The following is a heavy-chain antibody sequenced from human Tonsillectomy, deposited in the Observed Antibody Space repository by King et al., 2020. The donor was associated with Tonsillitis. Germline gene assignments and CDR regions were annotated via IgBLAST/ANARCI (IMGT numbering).Heavy chain of an antibody. CDR2: ISYVGSNK. Sequence: VQLVESGGGVVQPGRSLRLSCAASGFTFSSYGMHWVRQAPGKGLEWVAVISYVGSNKYYADSVKGRFTISRDNSKNTLYLQMNSLRAEDTAVYYCAKEALSRITMIVVVTKWYFDRWGRGTLVTVSS. D-gene: IGHD3-22*01. CDR1: GFTFSSYG. J-gene: IGHJ2*01. CDR3: AKEALSRITMIVVVTKWYFDR. V-gene: IGHV3-30*18.